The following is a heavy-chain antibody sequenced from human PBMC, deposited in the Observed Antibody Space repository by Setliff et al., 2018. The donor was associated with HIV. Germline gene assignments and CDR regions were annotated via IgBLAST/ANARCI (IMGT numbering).Heavy chain of an antibody. CDR1: GFTFTSSA. CDR3: AALSGYSSGEEH. CDR2: IVVGSGNT. J-gene: IGHJ1*01. Sequence: SVKVSCKASGFTFTSSAVQWVRQARGQRLEWIGWIVVGSGNTNYAQKFQERVTITRDMSTSTAYMELSSLRSEDTAVYYCAALSGYSSGEEHWGQGTLVTVPS. V-gene: IGHV1-58*01. D-gene: IGHD6-19*01.